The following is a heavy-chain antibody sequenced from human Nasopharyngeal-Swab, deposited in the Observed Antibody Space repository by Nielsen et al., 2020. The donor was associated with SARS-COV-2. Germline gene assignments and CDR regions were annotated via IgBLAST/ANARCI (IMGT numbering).Heavy chain of an antibody. CDR3: VGSSWYGDYYYYYGMDV. J-gene: IGHJ6*02. CDR1: CGSISSSSYY. V-gene: IGHV4-39*07. CDR2: IYYSGGT. D-gene: IGHD6-13*01. Sequence: ESLKISRTVSCGSISSSSYYWGWIRQPPGKGLEWIGSIYYSGGTYYNPSLKSRVTISVDTSKNQFSLKLSSVTAADMAVYYCVGSSWYGDYYYYYGMDVWGQGTTVTVSS.